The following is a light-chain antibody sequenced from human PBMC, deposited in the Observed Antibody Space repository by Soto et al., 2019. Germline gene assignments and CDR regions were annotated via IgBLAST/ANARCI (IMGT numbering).Light chain of an antibody. CDR1: QDIGRF. Sequence: DIHMTQSPSSLSASVGDRVTITCLASQDIGRFLNWYQVKPGKAPKLVIYDTSILEPGVPARFRGSGSGTYSTFTIADLQPEDIATDYCQQYDNLPLTFGGGTNVQIK. J-gene: IGKJ4*01. CDR2: DTS. V-gene: IGKV1-33*01. CDR3: QQYDNLPLT.